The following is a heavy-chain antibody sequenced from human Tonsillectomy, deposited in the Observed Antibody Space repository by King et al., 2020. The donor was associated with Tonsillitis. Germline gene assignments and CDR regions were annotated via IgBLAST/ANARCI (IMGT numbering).Heavy chain of an antibody. J-gene: IGHJ4*02. Sequence: VQLVESGGGVVQPGGSLRLSCGASGFTFSSYAMHWVRQAPGKGLEWVAFISYDGNIKNYADSVKGRLPISRYNSNNTLYVQMKSLKPDDTVVFYCAKGEYIGCPFESWGQGTPVTVSS. V-gene: IGHV3-30*02. D-gene: IGHD3-10*01. CDR1: GFTFSSYA. CDR3: AKGEYIGCPFES. CDR2: ISYDGNIK.